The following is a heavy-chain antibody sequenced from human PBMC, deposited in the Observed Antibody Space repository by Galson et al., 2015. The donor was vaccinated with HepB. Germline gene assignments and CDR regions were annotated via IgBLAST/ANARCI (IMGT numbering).Heavy chain of an antibody. J-gene: IGHJ3*02. CDR3: ARSAVIRFLEWLYRGAFDI. D-gene: IGHD3-3*01. V-gene: IGHV1-46*01. Sequence: SVKVSCKASGYTFISHYMHWVRQAPGQGLEWMGIINPSGGTTSYAQRFQGRVTMTRDTSTSTVYMELSSLRSEDTAVYYCARSAVIRFLEWLYRGAFDIWGPGTMVTVSS. CDR1: GYTFISHY. CDR2: INPSGGTT.